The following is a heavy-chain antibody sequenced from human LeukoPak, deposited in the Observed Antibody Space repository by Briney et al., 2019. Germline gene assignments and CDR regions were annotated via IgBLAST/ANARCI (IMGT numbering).Heavy chain of an antibody. Sequence: ASVKDSCQASGYTFTSYYMHWVRPAPGQGLAWMGVSNPSGVGTNYAQKFQGRVTMTRDTSTTTVYMELSSLRSEDTAVYYCAREESGGYFDYWGQGTLVTVSS. J-gene: IGHJ4*02. D-gene: IGHD2-8*02. CDR2: SNPSGVGT. V-gene: IGHV1-46*01. CDR3: AREESGGYFDY. CDR1: GYTFTSYY.